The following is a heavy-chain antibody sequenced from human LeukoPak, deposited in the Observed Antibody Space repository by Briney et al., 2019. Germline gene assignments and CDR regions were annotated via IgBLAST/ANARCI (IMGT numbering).Heavy chain of an antibody. V-gene: IGHV4-61*02. Sequence: SETLSLTCTVSGGSISSGSYYWSWIRQPAGKGLEWIGRIYTSGSTSYNPSLKSRVTISVDTSKNQFSLKLSSVTAADTAVYYCASGTGYYYGMDVWGQGTTVTVSS. CDR2: IYTSGST. D-gene: IGHD3-10*01. CDR3: ASGTGYYYGMDV. CDR1: GGSISSGSYY. J-gene: IGHJ6*02.